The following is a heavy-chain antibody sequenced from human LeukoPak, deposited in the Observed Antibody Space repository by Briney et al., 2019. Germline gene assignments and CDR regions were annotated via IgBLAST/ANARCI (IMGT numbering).Heavy chain of an antibody. CDR3: TTDQPIVVVIAVSRGDYYYMDV. V-gene: IGHV3-15*01. Sequence: GGSLRLSCAASGFTVSNAWMSWVRQAPGKGLEWVGRIKSKTDGGTTDYAAPVKGRFTISRDDSKKTLYLQMNSLKTEDTAVYYCTTDQPIVVVIAVSRGDYYYMDVWGKGTTVTVSS. J-gene: IGHJ6*03. CDR2: IKSKTDGGTT. CDR1: GFTVSNAW. D-gene: IGHD2-21*01.